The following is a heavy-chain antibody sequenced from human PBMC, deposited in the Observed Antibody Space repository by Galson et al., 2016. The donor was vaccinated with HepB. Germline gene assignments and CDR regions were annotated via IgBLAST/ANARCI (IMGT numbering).Heavy chain of an antibody. D-gene: IGHD3-10*01. CDR2: IYWDDHE. CDR3: AHKGSKYFAVLAFDI. CDR1: GFSLTTNGVG. J-gene: IGHJ3*02. Sequence: PALVKPTQTLTLTCTFSGFSLTTNGVGVGWIRQPPGKALEWLGIIYWDDHERYSPSLRNRITITKDTSKNQVVLTLTNMDPVDSATYYCAHKGSKYFAVLAFDIWGPGTLVTVSS. V-gene: IGHV2-5*02.